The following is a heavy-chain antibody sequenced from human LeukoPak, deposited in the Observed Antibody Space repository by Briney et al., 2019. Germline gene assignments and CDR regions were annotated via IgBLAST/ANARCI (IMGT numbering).Heavy chain of an antibody. CDR1: GFTFSGSA. J-gene: IGHJ3*02. Sequence: GGSLKLSCAASGFTFSGSAMHWVRRASGKGLEWVGRIRSKANSYATAYAASVKGRFTISRDDSKNTAYLQMNSLKTEDTAVYYCTRRPGTTGTAFDIWGQGTMVTVSS. V-gene: IGHV3-73*01. D-gene: IGHD1-1*01. CDR3: TRRPGTTGTAFDI. CDR2: IRSKANSYAT.